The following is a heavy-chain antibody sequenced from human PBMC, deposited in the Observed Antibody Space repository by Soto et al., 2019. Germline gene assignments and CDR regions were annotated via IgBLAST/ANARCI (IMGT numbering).Heavy chain of an antibody. J-gene: IGHJ4*02. CDR1: GDSVSSNSAA. CDR3: ARASWVTTAMVTLVDY. Sequence: KPSETLSLTCVISGDSVSSNSAAWNWIRQSPSRGLEWLGRTYYRSKWYSDYAVSVKSRITITADTSKNQFSLQVNFVTPEDTAVYYCARASWVTTAMVTLVDYWGQGALVTVSS. V-gene: IGHV6-1*01. D-gene: IGHD5-18*01. CDR2: TYYRSKWYS.